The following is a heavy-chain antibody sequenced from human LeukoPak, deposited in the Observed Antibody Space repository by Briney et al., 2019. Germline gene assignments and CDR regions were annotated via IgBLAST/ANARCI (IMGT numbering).Heavy chain of an antibody. Sequence: SETLSLTCAVYGGSFSGYYWSWIRQPPGKGLEWIGEINHSGSTNYNPSLKSRVTISADTSKNQFSLKLSSVTAADTAVYYCARGIAVAGYGLGYWGQGTLVTVSS. D-gene: IGHD6-19*01. CDR2: INHSGST. CDR3: ARGIAVAGYGLGY. J-gene: IGHJ4*02. V-gene: IGHV4-34*01. CDR1: GGSFSGYY.